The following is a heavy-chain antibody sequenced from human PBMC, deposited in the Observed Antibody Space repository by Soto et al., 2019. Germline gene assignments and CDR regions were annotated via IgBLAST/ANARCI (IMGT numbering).Heavy chain of an antibody. D-gene: IGHD1-1*01. CDR2: IIPIFGTA. Sequence: SVKVSCKASGGTFSSYAISWVRQAPGQGLEWMGGIIPIFGTANYAQKFQGRVTITADESTSTAYMELSSLRSEDTAVYYCVRMASSGTLNWFDPWGQGTLVTVSS. V-gene: IGHV1-69*13. J-gene: IGHJ5*02. CDR1: GGTFSSYA. CDR3: VRMASSGTLNWFDP.